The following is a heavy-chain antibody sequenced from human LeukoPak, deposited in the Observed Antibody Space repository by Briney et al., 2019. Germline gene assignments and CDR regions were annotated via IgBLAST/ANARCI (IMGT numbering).Heavy chain of an antibody. CDR1: GFTFSSYA. J-gene: IGHJ4*02. Sequence: TGGSLRLSCAASGFTFSSYAMSWVRQAPGKGLEWVSAISGSGGSTYYADSVKGRFTISRDNAKNSLYLQMNSLRAEDTAVYYCARARGTYDSSGYSRWGQGTLVTVSS. V-gene: IGHV3-23*01. CDR2: ISGSGGST. CDR3: ARARGTYDSSGYSR. D-gene: IGHD3-22*01.